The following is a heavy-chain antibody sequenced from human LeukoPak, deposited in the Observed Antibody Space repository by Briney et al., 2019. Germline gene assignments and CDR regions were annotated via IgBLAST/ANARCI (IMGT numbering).Heavy chain of an antibody. CDR2: ISGSGGST. Sequence: PGGSLRLSCAAPGFTFSSYAMSWVRQAPGKGLEWVSAISGSGGSTYYADSVKGRFTISRDNSKNTLYLQMNSLRAEDTAVYYCXXXXXXXXXXSWPLYYFDYWGQGTLVTVSS. V-gene: IGHV3-23*01. J-gene: IGHJ4*02. CDR1: GFTFSSYA. CDR3: XXXXXXXXXXSWPLYYFDY.